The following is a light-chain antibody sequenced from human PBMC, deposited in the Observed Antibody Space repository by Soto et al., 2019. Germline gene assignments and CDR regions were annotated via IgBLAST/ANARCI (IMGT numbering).Light chain of an antibody. Sequence: QSVLTQPPSASGTPGQGVTISCSGSSSDIGSNTVNWYQQLPGTAPKLLIYFNNQRPSGVPDRFSGSKSGTSASLAISGLQSEDEAQYYCSSYARGNTVIFGGGTKLTVL. CDR3: SSYARGNTVI. J-gene: IGLJ2*01. V-gene: IGLV1-44*01. CDR2: FNN. CDR1: SSDIGSNT.